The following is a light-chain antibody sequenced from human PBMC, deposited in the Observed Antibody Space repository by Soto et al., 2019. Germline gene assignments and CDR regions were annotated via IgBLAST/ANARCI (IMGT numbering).Light chain of an antibody. J-gene: IGKJ1*01. CDR2: STS. CDR1: QSISSW. V-gene: IGKV1-39*01. Sequence: DIQRTLSPSTLSASVGDRVTITCRASQSISSWLAWYQQKPGKAPELLIYSTSTLQTGVPSSFSGSGSGADFTVIICSLQPEDFATYYCQQSYSARPMFGQGTKVDIK. CDR3: QQSYSARPM.